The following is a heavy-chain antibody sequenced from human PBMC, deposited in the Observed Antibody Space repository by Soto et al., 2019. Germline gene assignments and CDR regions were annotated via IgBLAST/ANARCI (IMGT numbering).Heavy chain of an antibody. CDR2: IWYDGSNK. Sequence: QAGGSLRLSCAASGFTFSSYGMHWVRQAPGKGLEWVAVIWYDGSNKYYADSVKGRFTISRDNSKNTLYLQMNSLRAEDTAVYYCARGVGDYDAFDIWGQGTMVTVSS. CDR3: ARGVGDYDAFDI. D-gene: IGHD4-17*01. V-gene: IGHV3-33*01. J-gene: IGHJ3*02. CDR1: GFTFSSYG.